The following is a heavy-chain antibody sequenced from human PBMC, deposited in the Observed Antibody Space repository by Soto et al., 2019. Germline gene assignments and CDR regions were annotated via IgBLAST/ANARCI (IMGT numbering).Heavy chain of an antibody. J-gene: IGHJ6*03. V-gene: IGHV1-3*01. CDR1: GYTFTSYA. Sequence: PSVKVSCKASGYTFTSYAMHWVRQAPGQRLEWMGWINAGNGNTKYSQKFQGRVTITRDTSASTAYMELSSLRSEDTAVYYCARAPTVYYYYYYMDVWGKGTTVTVSS. CDR2: INAGNGNT. CDR3: ARAPTVYYYYYYMDV.